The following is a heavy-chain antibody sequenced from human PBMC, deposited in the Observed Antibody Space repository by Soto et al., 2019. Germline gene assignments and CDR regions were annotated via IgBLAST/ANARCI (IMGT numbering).Heavy chain of an antibody. CDR2: IYYSGST. V-gene: IGHV4-39*01. D-gene: IGHD6-19*01. J-gene: IGHJ5*02. CDR1: GGSISSSSYY. CDR3: ARREQWLETNWFDP. Sequence: QLQLQESGPGLVKPSETLSLTCTVSGGSISSSSYYWGWIRQPPGKGLEWIGSIYYSGSTYYNPSLKSRVTISVDTSKNQFSLKLSSVTAADTAVYYCARREQWLETNWFDPWGQGTLVTVSS.